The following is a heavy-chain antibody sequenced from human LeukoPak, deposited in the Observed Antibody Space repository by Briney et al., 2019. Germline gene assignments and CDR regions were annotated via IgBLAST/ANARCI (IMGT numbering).Heavy chain of an antibody. CDR1: GFTLSSYA. Sequence: GRSLRLSCAASGFTLSSYAMHWVRQAPGKGLEWVAVISYDGSNKYYADSVKGRFTISRDNSKNTLYLQMNSLRAEDTAVYCCASSDYGDFDYWGQGTLVTVSS. D-gene: IGHD4-17*01. CDR2: ISYDGSNK. CDR3: ASSDYGDFDY. V-gene: IGHV3-30-3*01. J-gene: IGHJ4*02.